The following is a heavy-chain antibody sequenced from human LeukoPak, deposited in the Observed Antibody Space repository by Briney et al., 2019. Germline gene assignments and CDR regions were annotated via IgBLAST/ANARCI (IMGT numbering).Heavy chain of an antibody. D-gene: IGHD1-20*01. CDR1: GGSISSYY. CDR2: IYTSGST. CDR3: ARLGYNWKSYYFDY. J-gene: IGHJ4*02. Sequence: SETLSLTCTVSGGSISSYYWSWIRQPAGKGLEWIGRIYTSGSTNYNPSLKSRVTMSVDTSKNQFSLKLSSVTAADTAGYYCARLGYNWKSYYFDYWGQGTLVTVSS. V-gene: IGHV4-4*07.